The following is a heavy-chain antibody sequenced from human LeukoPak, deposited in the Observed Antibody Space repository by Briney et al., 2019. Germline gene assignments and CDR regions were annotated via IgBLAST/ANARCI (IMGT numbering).Heavy chain of an antibody. Sequence: SETLSLTCTVSGGSISSGGYYWSWIRQHPGKGLEWIGYIYYSGSTYYNPSLKSRVTISVDTSKNQFSLKLSSVTAADTAVYYCARPSDIWTGYYPGFWSDPWGQGTLVTVSS. CDR3: ARPSDIWTGYYPGFWSDP. CDR1: GGSISSGGYY. CDR2: IYYSGST. D-gene: IGHD3-9*01. J-gene: IGHJ5*02. V-gene: IGHV4-31*03.